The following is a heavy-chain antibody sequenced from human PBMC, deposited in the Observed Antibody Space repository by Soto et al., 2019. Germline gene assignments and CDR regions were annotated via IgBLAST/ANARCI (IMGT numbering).Heavy chain of an antibody. CDR1: GGTFSSYS. Sequence: SVKVSCKSSGGTFSSYSMSWVRQGPGQGLECMGGIIPIFGTANYAQKFQGRVTITADESTSTAYMELSSLRSEDTAVYYCARDGPIHYYDSSGYTYNWFDPWGQGTLVTVSS. D-gene: IGHD3-22*01. V-gene: IGHV1-69*13. J-gene: IGHJ5*02. CDR2: IIPIFGTA. CDR3: ARDGPIHYYDSSGYTYNWFDP.